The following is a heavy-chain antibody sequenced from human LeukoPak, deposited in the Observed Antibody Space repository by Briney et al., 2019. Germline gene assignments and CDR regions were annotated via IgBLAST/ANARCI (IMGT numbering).Heavy chain of an antibody. CDR1: GGSVSSDS. CDR2: IYNTGSS. V-gene: IGHV4-59*08. D-gene: IGHD3-10*01. Sequence: SETLSLTCTVSGGSVSSDSWTWIRQPPGKGLEWIGYIYNTGSSNHNPSLKNRVTISFDKSKSQLSLNLSSVTAADTAIYYCARHGKMNLVRGAFWYFDLWGRGTLVTVSS. J-gene: IGHJ2*01. CDR3: ARHGKMNLVRGAFWYFDL.